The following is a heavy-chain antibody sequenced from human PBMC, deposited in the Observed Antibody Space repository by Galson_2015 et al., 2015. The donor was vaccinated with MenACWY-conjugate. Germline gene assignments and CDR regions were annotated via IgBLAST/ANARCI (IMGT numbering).Heavy chain of an antibody. Sequence: SLRLSCAASGFSVSRNFMNWVRQAPGKRLEWVSGIYSDGNTYYADSVKGRFTISRDNSMNTLYLQMNSLRAEDTAVYYCARGHCRGASWYLFDFWGQGTLVTVSA. CDR1: GFSVSRNF. CDR3: ARGHCRGASWYLFDF. V-gene: IGHV3-53*01. D-gene: IGHD2-15*01. J-gene: IGHJ4*02. CDR2: IYSDGNT.